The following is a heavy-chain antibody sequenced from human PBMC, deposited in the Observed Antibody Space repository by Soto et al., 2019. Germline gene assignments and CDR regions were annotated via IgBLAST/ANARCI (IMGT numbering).Heavy chain of an antibody. J-gene: IGHJ4*02. CDR2: IITDGSST. D-gene: IGHD3-10*01. Sequence: GGSLRLSCSASGFTFSSYAMTWVRQAPGKGLVWVSRIITDGSSTNYADSVQGRFTISRDNAKNTLYLQMNSLRVEDTAVYYCTRARGSYDYASDYWGQGTLVTVSS. CDR1: GFTFSSYA. CDR3: TRARGSYDYASDY. V-gene: IGHV3-74*01.